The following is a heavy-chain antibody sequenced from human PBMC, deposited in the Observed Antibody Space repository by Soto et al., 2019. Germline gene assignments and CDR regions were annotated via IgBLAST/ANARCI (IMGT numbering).Heavy chain of an antibody. Sequence: SETLSLTCTVSGGSISSGGYYWSWIRQHPGKGLEWIGYIYYSGSTYYNPSLKSRVTISVDTSKNQFSLKLSSVTAADTAVYYCARSSTRSLVVVAASFDPWGQGTLVTVSS. V-gene: IGHV4-31*03. CDR3: ARSSTRSLVVVAASFDP. CDR2: IYYSGST. CDR1: GGSISSGGYY. J-gene: IGHJ5*02. D-gene: IGHD2-15*01.